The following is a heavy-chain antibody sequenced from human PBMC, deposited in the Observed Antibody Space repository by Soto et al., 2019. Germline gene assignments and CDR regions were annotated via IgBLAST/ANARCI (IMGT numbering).Heavy chain of an antibody. CDR2: ISAYSGKT. J-gene: IGHJ4*02. Sequence: QVQLVQSGGEVKKPGASVKVSCKTSGYTFTTYGISWVRQAPGQGLEWVGWISAYSGKTHYAQKFQGKVTMTTDTSTHTAYLELRSLRSDDTAVYYCARAPYLGDHQYWGQGTLVTVSS. CDR3: ARAPYLGDHQY. V-gene: IGHV1-18*01. CDR1: GYTFTTYG. D-gene: IGHD3-16*01.